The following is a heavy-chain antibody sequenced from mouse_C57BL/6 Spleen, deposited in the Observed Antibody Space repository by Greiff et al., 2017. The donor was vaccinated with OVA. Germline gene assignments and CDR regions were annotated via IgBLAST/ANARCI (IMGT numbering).Heavy chain of an antibody. J-gene: IGHJ1*03. Sequence: QVHVKQSGAELARPGASVKMSCKASGYTFTSYTMHWVKQRPGQGLEWIGYINPSSGYTKYNQKFKDKATLTADKSSSTAYMQLSSLTSEDSAVYYCAPLTGTGYWYFDVWGTGTTVTVSS. V-gene: IGHV1-4*01. CDR3: APLTGTGYWYFDV. CDR1: GYTFTSYT. D-gene: IGHD4-1*01. CDR2: INPSSGYT.